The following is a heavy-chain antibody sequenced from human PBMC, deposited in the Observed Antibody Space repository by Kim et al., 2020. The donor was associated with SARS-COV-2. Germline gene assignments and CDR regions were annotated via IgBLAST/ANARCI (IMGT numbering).Heavy chain of an antibody. CDR1: GFTFSSYW. CDR2: INSDGSST. Sequence: GGSLRLSCAASGFTFSSYWMHWVRQAPGKGLVWVSRINSDGSSTSYADSVKGRFTISRDNAKNTLYLQMNSLRAEDTAVYYCARDNRYYDILTGSILYYYYGMDVWGQGTTVTVSS. D-gene: IGHD3-9*01. J-gene: IGHJ6*02. V-gene: IGHV3-74*01. CDR3: ARDNRYYDILTGSILYYYYGMDV.